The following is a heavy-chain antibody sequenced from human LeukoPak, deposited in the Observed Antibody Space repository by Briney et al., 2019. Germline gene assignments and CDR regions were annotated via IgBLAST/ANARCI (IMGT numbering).Heavy chain of an antibody. V-gene: IGHV1-69*13. J-gene: IGHJ6*02. CDR2: IIPIFGTA. CDR1: GGTFSSYA. CDR3: ARALYYDFSHSQYYYYGMDV. D-gene: IGHD3-3*01. Sequence: SVKVSCKASGGTFSSYAISWVRQAPGQGLEWMGGIIPIFGTADYAQKFQGRVTITADESTSTAYMELSSLRSEDTAVYYCARALYYDFSHSQYYYYGMDVWGQGTTVTVSS.